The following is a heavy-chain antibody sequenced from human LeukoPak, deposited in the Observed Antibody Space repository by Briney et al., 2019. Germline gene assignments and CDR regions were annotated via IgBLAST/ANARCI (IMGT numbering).Heavy chain of an antibody. CDR3: ARDQYPHYYGMDV. V-gene: IGHV3-33*08. CDR1: GFIFSSYG. J-gene: IGHJ6*02. Sequence: PGGSLRLSCAASGFIFSSYGMHWVRQAPGKGLEWVAVIWYDGSNKYYADSVKGRFTISRDNSKNTLYLQMNSLRAEDTAVYYCARDQYPHYYGMDVWGQGTTVTVSS. CDR2: IWYDGSNK. D-gene: IGHD2-2*01.